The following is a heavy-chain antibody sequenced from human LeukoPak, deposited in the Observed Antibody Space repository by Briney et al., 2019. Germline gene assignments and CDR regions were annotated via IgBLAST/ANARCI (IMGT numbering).Heavy chain of an antibody. V-gene: IGHV7-4-1*02. CDR3: ARARGILRVRGVIANWFDP. D-gene: IGHD3-10*01. J-gene: IGHJ5*02. CDR1: GYTFTSYA. Sequence: GASVKVSCKASGYTFTSYAMNWVRQAPGQGLEWMGWINTNTGNPTYAQSFTGRFVFSLDTSVSTAYLQISSLKAEDTAVYYCARARGILRVRGVIANWFDPWGQGTLVTVSS. CDR2: INTNTGNP.